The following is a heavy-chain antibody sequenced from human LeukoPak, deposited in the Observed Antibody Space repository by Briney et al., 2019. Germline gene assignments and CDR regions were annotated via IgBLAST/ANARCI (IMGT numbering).Heavy chain of an antibody. J-gene: IGHJ4*02. CDR3: ASDGYSSSMDY. V-gene: IGHV3-53*01. Sequence: PGGSLRLSCAASGFTVSSNYMSWVRQAPGKGLEWVSVIYSGGSTYYADSVKGRFTISRDNSKNTLYLQMNSLRAEDTAVYYCASDGYSSSMDYWGQGTLVTVSS. CDR1: GFTVSSNY. D-gene: IGHD6-13*01. CDR2: IYSGGST.